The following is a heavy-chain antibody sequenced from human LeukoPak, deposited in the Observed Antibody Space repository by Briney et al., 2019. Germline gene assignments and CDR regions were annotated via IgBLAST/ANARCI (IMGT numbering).Heavy chain of an antibody. Sequence: GSLRLSCAASGFTFSSYWMHWVRQAPGKGLVWVSRINTDGSTTTYADSVKGRFTISRDNAKNTLYLQMNSLRAEDTAVYYCVRAAVAGTSFDYWGQGTLVTVSS. D-gene: IGHD6-19*01. CDR3: VRAAVAGTSFDY. V-gene: IGHV3-74*03. CDR1: GFTFSSYW. CDR2: INTDGSTT. J-gene: IGHJ4*02.